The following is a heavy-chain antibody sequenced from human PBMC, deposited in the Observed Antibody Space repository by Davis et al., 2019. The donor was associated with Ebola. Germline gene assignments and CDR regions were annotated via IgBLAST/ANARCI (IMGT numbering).Heavy chain of an antibody. J-gene: IGHJ4*02. V-gene: IGHV1-8*01. CDR1: GYTFTSYD. Sequence: ASVKVSCKASGYTFTSYDINWVRQATGQGVEWMGWMNPNSGNTGYAQKFQGRVTMTRNTSISTAYMELSSLRSEDTAVYYCARAGDTMVRGVIIGYYFDYWGQGTLVTVSS. CDR2: MNPNSGNT. D-gene: IGHD3-10*01. CDR3: ARAGDTMVRGVIIGYYFDY.